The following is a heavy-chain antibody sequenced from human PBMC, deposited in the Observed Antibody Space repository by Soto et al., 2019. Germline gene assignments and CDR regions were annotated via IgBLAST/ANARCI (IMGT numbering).Heavy chain of an antibody. CDR3: AKSQGYNLNDFNY. CDR2: ISSRGGST. CDR1: GFTFTGYA. D-gene: IGHD1-20*01. Sequence: EVQLLESGGGLVQPGGSLRLSCVGSGFTFTGYAMNWVRQAPGKGLEWASAISSRGGSTFYADSVKGRFTISRDNSKNTLYLQINSLRAEDTAVYYCAKSQGYNLNDFNYWGQGTLVTVSS. J-gene: IGHJ4*02. V-gene: IGHV3-23*01.